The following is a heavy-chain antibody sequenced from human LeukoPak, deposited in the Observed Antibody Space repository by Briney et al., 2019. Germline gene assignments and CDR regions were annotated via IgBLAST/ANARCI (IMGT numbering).Heavy chain of an antibody. V-gene: IGHV3-48*01. Sequence: GGSLRLSCAASGFTFSSYSMNWVRQAPGKGLEWVSYISSSSSTIYYADSVKGRFTISRDNAKNSLYLQMNSLRAEDTAVYYCARDGVLLWFGETTAFDIWGQGTMVTVSS. CDR1: GFTFSSYS. D-gene: IGHD3-10*01. J-gene: IGHJ3*02. CDR3: ARDGVLLWFGETTAFDI. CDR2: ISSSSSTI.